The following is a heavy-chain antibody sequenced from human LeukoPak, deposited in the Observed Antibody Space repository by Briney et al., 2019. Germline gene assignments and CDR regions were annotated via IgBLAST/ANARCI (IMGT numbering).Heavy chain of an antibody. J-gene: IGHJ4*02. Sequence: PGGSLRLSCAGSGFTFSSYWMSWVRQAPGKGLEWVANIKQDGSEKYYVDSVKGRFTISRDNAKNSLYLQMNSLRAEDTAVYYCARDNDYGDSGAVGYWGQGTLVTVSS. V-gene: IGHV3-7*01. CDR1: GFTFSSYW. CDR2: IKQDGSEK. D-gene: IGHD4-17*01. CDR3: ARDNDYGDSGAVGY.